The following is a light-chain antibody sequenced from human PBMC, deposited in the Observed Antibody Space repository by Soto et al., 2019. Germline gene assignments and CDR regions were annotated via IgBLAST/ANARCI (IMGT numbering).Light chain of an antibody. CDR3: QQYSSWPLT. V-gene: IGKV3-15*01. Sequence: EIVMTQSPATLSVSPGERATLSCRASQSVTNSYLAWYQQKPGQAPRLLIYGVSSRATGIPARFIGSGSGAEFPLTIGSLQSEDFAVYYCQQYSSWPLTFGGGTTVEIK. J-gene: IGKJ4*01. CDR2: GVS. CDR1: QSVTNSY.